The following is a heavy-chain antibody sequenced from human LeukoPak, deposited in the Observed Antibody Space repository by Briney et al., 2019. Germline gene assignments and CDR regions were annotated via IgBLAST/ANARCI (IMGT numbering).Heavy chain of an antibody. V-gene: IGHV3-20*04. J-gene: IGHJ4*02. Sequence: GGSLRLSCAASGFTFDDYGMSWVRQAPGKGLEWVSGINWNGGSTGYADSVKGRFTISRDNAKNSLYLQMNSLRAEDTALYYCARVPTGAAYSYGSYYFDYWGQGTLITVSS. D-gene: IGHD5-18*01. CDR3: ARVPTGAAYSYGSYYFDY. CDR2: INWNGGST. CDR1: GFTFDDYG.